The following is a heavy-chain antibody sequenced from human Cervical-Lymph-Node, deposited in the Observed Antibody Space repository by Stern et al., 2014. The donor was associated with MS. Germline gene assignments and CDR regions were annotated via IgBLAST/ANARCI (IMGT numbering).Heavy chain of an antibody. V-gene: IGHV1-69*06. CDR3: ARGTGDNWFDP. J-gene: IGHJ5*02. D-gene: IGHD3-10*01. Sequence: QVQLVQSGADVKKPGSAVRVSCKASGGVSWLRQAPGPGLEYMGGIIRPVGTAHYAQRFQGRLTITADTSRNTTYMELRSLRSDDTAVYYCARGTGDNWFDPWGQGTLVSVSS. CDR1: GGV. CDR2: IIRPVGTA.